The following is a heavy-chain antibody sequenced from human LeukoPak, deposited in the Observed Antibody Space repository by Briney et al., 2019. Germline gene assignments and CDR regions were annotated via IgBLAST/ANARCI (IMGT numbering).Heavy chain of an antibody. CDR1: GYTLTELS. V-gene: IGHV1-24*01. Sequence: ASVKVSCKVSGYTLTELSMHWVRQAPGKGLEWMGGFDPEDGETIYAQKFQGRVTMTEDTSTDTAYMELSSLRSEDTAVYYCATDPDGSGTTSNAFDIWGQGTMVTVSS. J-gene: IGHJ3*02. CDR3: ATDPDGSGTTSNAFDI. D-gene: IGHD3-10*01. CDR2: FDPEDGET.